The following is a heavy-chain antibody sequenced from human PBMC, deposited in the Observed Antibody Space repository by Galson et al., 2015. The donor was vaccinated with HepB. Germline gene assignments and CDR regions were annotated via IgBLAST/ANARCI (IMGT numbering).Heavy chain of an antibody. V-gene: IGHV4-4*02. CDR2: IYNSGAA. CDR3: AREGSAHADAFDI. D-gene: IGHD2-15*01. Sequence: LSLTCAVSGDSISSRNWWSWVRQPPGKGLEWIGEIYNSGAANYNPSLKSRVTISIDKSKNDFSLKLNSVTAADTAVYYCAREGSAHADAFDIWGQGTMVIVSS. CDR1: GDSISSRNW. J-gene: IGHJ3*02.